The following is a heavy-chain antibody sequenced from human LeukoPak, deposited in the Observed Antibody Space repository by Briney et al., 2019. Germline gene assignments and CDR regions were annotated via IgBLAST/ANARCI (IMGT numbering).Heavy chain of an antibody. D-gene: IGHD3-22*01. CDR2: IIPILGIA. CDR3: ARDRFITMIPSPFDY. Sequence: ASVKVSCKASGGTFSSYAISWVRQAPGQGLEWMGRIIPILGIANYAQKFQGRVTITADKSTSTAYMELSSLRSEDTAVYYCARDRFITMIPSPFDYWGQGTLVTVSS. J-gene: IGHJ4*02. CDR1: GGTFSSYA. V-gene: IGHV1-69*04.